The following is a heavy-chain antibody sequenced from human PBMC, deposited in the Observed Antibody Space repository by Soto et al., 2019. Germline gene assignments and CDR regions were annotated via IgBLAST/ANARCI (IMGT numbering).Heavy chain of an antibody. CDR2: ISSGSNYI. D-gene: IGHD5-18*01. CDR3: ARGYGSADY. CDR1: GFTFSSYT. J-gene: IGHJ4*02. V-gene: IGHV3-21*01. Sequence: EVQLVESGGGLVKPGGSLRLSCAASGFTFSSYTMNWVRQGPDKGLEWVSSISSGSNYIYYADSVKGRFTISRDNAKNSLYLQMNSLRAEDTAVYYCARGYGSADYWGQGTLVTVSS.